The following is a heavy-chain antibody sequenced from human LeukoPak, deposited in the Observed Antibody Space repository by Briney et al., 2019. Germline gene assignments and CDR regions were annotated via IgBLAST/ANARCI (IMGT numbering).Heavy chain of an antibody. Sequence: PSETLSLTCTVSGGSISSSSYYWGWIRQPPGKGLEWIRSIYYSGSTYYNPSLKSRVTISVDTSKNQFSLKLSSVTAADTAVYYWARHSLPFGPPTGQYYFDYWGQGTLVTVSS. D-gene: IGHD3-9*01. CDR1: GGSISSSSYY. V-gene: IGHV4-39*01. CDR3: ARHSLPFGPPTGQYYFDY. CDR2: IYYSGST. J-gene: IGHJ4*02.